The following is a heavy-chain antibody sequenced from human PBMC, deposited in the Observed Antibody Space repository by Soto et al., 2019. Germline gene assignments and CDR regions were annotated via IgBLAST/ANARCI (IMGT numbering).Heavy chain of an antibody. Sequence: PSETLSLTCTVSGASMSSSNYHWGWIRQPPGKGPEWIGSRTTNYNPSLRGRVTISLDTSKNQFFLKLTSVTAADTAVYYCTTYGGDTGRFDYWGQGTLVTVSS. D-gene: IGHD4-17*01. CDR3: TTYGGDTGRFDY. V-gene: IGHV4-39*01. CDR1: GASMSSSNYH. CDR2: RTT. J-gene: IGHJ4*02.